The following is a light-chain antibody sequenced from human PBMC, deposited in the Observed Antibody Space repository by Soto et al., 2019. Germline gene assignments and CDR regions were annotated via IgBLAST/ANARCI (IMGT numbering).Light chain of an antibody. CDR2: DAS. CDR1: QSVTTN. CDR3: QQYGHSLWT. Sequence: EIVMTQSPATLAVSPGERATLSCRASQSVTTNFAWYQQKPGQAPRLLIYDASNRATGIPARFSGSGSGTDFTLTISRLEPEDYAVYYCQQYGHSLWTFGQGTKVDIK. V-gene: IGKV3D-15*01. J-gene: IGKJ1*01.